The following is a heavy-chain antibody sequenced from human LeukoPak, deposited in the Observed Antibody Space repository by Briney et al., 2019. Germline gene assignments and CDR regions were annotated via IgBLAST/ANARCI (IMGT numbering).Heavy chain of an antibody. V-gene: IGHV3-11*01. CDR2: ISSSGSPI. D-gene: IGHD2-21*01. J-gene: IGHJ4*02. CDR1: GFTFSDYY. Sequence: GGSLRLSCAASGFTFSDYYMSWIRQAPGKGLECVSYISSSGSPIYYAGSVKGRFTISRDNAKNSLHLQMNSLRAEDTAMYYCARGHHIAIPFDYWGQGSLVTVSS. CDR3: ARGHHIAIPFDY.